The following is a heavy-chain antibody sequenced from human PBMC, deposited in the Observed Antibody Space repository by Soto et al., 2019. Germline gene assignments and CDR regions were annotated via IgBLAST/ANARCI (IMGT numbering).Heavy chain of an antibody. CDR3: TRSYENNAYYFDH. V-gene: IGHV3-73*02. J-gene: IGHJ1*01. CDR2: ITSKPDNYAT. CDR1: GFSFSGST. Sequence: EVQMVESGGDLGQPGGSLKLSCVASGFSFSGSTIHWVRQASGKGLEWVGHITSKPDNYATVYAASVKGRFSFSRDDLMNTAFLLMNSLNSEDTAVYYCTRSYENNAYYFDHWGQGTLVTVSS. D-gene: IGHD3-16*01.